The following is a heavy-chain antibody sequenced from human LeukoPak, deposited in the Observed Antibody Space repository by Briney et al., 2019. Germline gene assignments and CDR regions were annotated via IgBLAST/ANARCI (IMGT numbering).Heavy chain of an antibody. V-gene: IGHV3-23*01. Sequence: GGSLRLSCAASGFTFSSYDMTWVRQAPGRGLEWVSSIRPSGDNTYYGDSVKGRFTISRDNSKNTVYLQMNSLRAEDTAVYYCARRVDSSGYYYYWGQGTLVTASS. CDR1: GFTFSSYD. CDR3: ARRVDSSGYYYY. CDR2: IRPSGDNT. J-gene: IGHJ4*02. D-gene: IGHD3-22*01.